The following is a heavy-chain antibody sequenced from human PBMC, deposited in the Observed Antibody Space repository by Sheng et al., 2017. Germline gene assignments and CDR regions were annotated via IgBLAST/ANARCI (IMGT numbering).Heavy chain of an antibody. CDR2: IIPILRLV. Sequence: QVQLVQSGAEVKKPGSSVKVSCKASGGTFSTYAISWVRQAPGQGLEWMGGIIPILRLVDYGQKFQGRLTISEDTSTSTVYMELSSLTSDDTAVYYCAREREDGYHSAFEIWGQGTIVTVSS. V-gene: IGHV1-69*10. CDR3: AREREDGYHSAFEI. J-gene: IGHJ3*02. D-gene: IGHD6-13*01. CDR1: GGTFSTYA.